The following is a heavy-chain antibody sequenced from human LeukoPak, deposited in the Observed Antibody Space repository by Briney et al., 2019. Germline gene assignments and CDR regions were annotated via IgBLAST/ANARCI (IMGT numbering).Heavy chain of an antibody. V-gene: IGHV6-1*01. D-gene: IGHD1-26*01. CDR1: GDSVSSNSAA. J-gene: IGHJ4*02. CDR2: TYYRSKWYN. Sequence: SQTLSLTCAISGDSVSSNSAAWNWIRQSPSRGLEWLGGTYYRSKWYNDYAVSVKSRITINPDTSKNQFSLQLNSVTPEDTAVYYCARARELLTLSLPFDYWGQGTLVTVSS. CDR3: ARARELLTLSLPFDY.